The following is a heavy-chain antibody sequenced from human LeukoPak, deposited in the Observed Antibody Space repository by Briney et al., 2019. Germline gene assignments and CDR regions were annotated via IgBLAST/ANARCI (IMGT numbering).Heavy chain of an antibody. Sequence: ASVKVSCKASGYTFTSYDINLVRLATGQGLEWMGWRNANSGNTGYTQKFQGRVTMTRNTSISTAYMELSSLRSEDTAVYYCARVGAPPYYDFWSGPYYYYGMDVWGQGTTVTVSS. CDR3: ARVGAPPYYDFWSGPYYYYGMDV. J-gene: IGHJ6*02. CDR2: RNANSGNT. V-gene: IGHV1-8*01. D-gene: IGHD3-3*01. CDR1: GYTFTSYD.